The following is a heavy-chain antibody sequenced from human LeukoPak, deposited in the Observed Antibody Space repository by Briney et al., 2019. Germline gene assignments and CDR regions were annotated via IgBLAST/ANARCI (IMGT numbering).Heavy chain of an antibody. V-gene: IGHV4-30-4*01. Sequence: SQTLSLTCTVSVGSTSSDGHYWNCIRQPPGKGLEWIEYIYDSGSTYCNPSLKSRVTISIDTSSNQFSLKLTSVTAADTAVYYCARGEHYYDSGTYYPDDAFDIWGQGTMVIVSS. CDR3: ARGEHYYDSGTYYPDDAFDI. D-gene: IGHD3-10*01. CDR1: VGSTSSDGHY. CDR2: IYDSGST. J-gene: IGHJ3*02.